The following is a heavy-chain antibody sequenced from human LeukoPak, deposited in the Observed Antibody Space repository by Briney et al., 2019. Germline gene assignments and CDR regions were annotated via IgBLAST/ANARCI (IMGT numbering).Heavy chain of an antibody. Sequence: SETLSLTCAAYGGSFSGYYWSWIRQPPGKGLEWIGEINHSGSTNYNPSLKSRVTISVDTSKNQFSLKLSSVTAADTAVYYCARYIVVVPAAIGNWFDPWGQGTLVTVSS. CDR3: ARYIVVVPAAIGNWFDP. D-gene: IGHD2-2*01. J-gene: IGHJ5*02. CDR2: INHSGST. V-gene: IGHV4-34*01. CDR1: GGSFSGYY.